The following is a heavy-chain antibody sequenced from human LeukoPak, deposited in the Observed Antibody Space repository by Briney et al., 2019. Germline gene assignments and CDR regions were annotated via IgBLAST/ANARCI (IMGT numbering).Heavy chain of an antibody. Sequence: QPAGSLRLSCAASGFTFSNYEMNWVRQAPGKGLEWVSSISSSGSTIYYADSVKGRFTMSRDNAKNSLYLQMNSLRAADRAVYYCARVRMATTGRYDALNMWGQGTMVTVSS. D-gene: IGHD5-12*01. J-gene: IGHJ3*02. CDR3: ARVRMATTGRYDALNM. V-gene: IGHV3-48*03. CDR2: ISSSGSTI. CDR1: GFTFSNYE.